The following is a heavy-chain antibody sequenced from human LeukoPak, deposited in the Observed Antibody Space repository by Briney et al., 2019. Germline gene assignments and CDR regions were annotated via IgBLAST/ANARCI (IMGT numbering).Heavy chain of an antibody. CDR3: ARVNDSSGYSNYFDH. Sequence: SQTLSLTCTVSGGSISSGDYYWSWIRQPPGKGLEWIGYIYYSGSTYYNPSLKSRVTISVDTSKNQFSLKLSSVTAADTAVYYCARVNDSSGYSNYFDHWGQGTLVTVSS. D-gene: IGHD3-22*01. V-gene: IGHV4-30-4*01. CDR1: GGSISSGDYY. J-gene: IGHJ4*02. CDR2: IYYSGST.